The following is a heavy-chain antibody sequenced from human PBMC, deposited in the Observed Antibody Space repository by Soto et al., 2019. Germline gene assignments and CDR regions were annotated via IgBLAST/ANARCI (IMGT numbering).Heavy chain of an antibody. CDR1: GYTFTGYY. V-gene: IGHV1-3*01. CDR3: ARDCSGGPPGYFDN. Sequence: AASVKVSCKASGYTFTGYYMHWVRQAPGQGLEWMGWIYAGNGNTKYSQKFQDRVTFTRDTSASTAYMDLSSLRSEDTAVYYCARDCSGGPPGYFDNWGQGTPVTVSS. D-gene: IGHD2-15*01. CDR2: IYAGNGNT. J-gene: IGHJ4*02.